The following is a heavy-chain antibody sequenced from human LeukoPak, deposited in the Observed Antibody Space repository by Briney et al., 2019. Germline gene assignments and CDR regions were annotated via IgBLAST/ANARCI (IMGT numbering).Heavy chain of an antibody. V-gene: IGHV3-23*01. CDR2: ISSGGGDT. CDR3: AKVSEDFAVVVARPFDY. CDR1: GFTFSSDA. Sequence: GGSLRLSCAASGFTFSSDAMTWFRQAPGKGLEWVSLISSGGGDTFYADSVKGRFTVSRDNSKDTLYLQMNSLRAEDTAVYYCAKVSEDFAVVVARPFDYWGQGTLVTVSS. D-gene: IGHD2-15*01. J-gene: IGHJ4*02.